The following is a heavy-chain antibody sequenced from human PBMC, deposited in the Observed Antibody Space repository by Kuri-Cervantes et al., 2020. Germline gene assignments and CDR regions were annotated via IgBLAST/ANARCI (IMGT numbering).Heavy chain of an antibody. Sequence: GESLKISCAASGFTFSNYWMSWVRQAPGKGLEWVSSISSSSYIYYADSVKGRFTISRDNAKNSLYLQMNSLRAEDTAVYYCARDLGSGSYYNAHYYYYGMDVWGQGTTVTVSS. J-gene: IGHJ6*02. CDR3: ARDLGSGSYYNAHYYYYGMDV. D-gene: IGHD3-10*01. V-gene: IGHV3-69-1*01. CDR1: GFTFSNYW. CDR2: ISSSSYI.